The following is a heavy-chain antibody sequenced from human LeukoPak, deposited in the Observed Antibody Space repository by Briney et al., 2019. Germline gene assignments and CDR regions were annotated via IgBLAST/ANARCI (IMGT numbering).Heavy chain of an antibody. CDR1: GFTFSSYA. CDR3: AKGAKYPAAGQARFDY. D-gene: IGHD6-13*01. Sequence: PGGSLRLSCAASGFTFSSYAMSWVRQAPGKGLEWVSAISGSGGSTYYADSVKGRFTISRDNSKNTLYLQMNSLRAEDTAVYYCAKGAKYPAAGQARFDYWGQGTLVTVSS. V-gene: IGHV3-23*01. CDR2: ISGSGGST. J-gene: IGHJ4*02.